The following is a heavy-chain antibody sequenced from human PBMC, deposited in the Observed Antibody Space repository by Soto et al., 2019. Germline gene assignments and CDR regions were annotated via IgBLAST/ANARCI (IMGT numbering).Heavy chain of an antibody. CDR1: GGSIASHYYY. CDR3: ALHSGIEDSSSTRYTGERFDP. CDR2: IYYTGST. Sequence: LSLTCNVSGGSIASHYYYGTWIRQPPGKELEWLGSIYYTGSTYYSPSLKSSVTISVDTSKNQFSLSLTSVTASDTAAYYCALHSGIEDSSSTRYTGERFDPWRQCTQGTVS. D-gene: IGHD6-13*01. J-gene: IGHJ5*02. V-gene: IGHV4-39*01.